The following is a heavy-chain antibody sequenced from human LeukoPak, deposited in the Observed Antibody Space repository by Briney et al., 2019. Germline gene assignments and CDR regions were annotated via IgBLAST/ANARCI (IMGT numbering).Heavy chain of an antibody. D-gene: IGHD6-13*01. CDR3: ASAAGPQYFQH. CDR2: ISGGST. Sequence: GGSLRLSCAASGFTVSSNEMSWVRQAPGKGLEWVSSISGGSTYYADSRKGRFTISRDNSKNTLYLQMNSLRAEDTAVYYCASAAGPQYFQHWGQGTLVTVSS. CDR1: GFTVSSNE. V-gene: IGHV3-38-3*01. J-gene: IGHJ1*01.